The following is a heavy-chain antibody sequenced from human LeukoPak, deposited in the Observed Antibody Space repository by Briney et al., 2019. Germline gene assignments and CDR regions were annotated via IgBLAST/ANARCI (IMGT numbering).Heavy chain of an antibody. CDR2: IYHGGSA. Sequence: TSETLSLTCTVSGGSIITNTWWAWVRQPPGKGLEWIGEIYHGGSANYRPSLKSRVTISVDTSKNQFSLKLSSVTAADTAVYYCARLLVVVEDDAFDIWGQGTMVTVSS. CDR1: GGSIITNTW. V-gene: IGHV4-4*02. J-gene: IGHJ3*02. CDR3: ARLLVVVEDDAFDI. D-gene: IGHD2-15*01.